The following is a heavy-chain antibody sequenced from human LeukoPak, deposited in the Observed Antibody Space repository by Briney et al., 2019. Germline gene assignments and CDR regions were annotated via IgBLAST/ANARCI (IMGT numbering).Heavy chain of an antibody. CDR1: GDSVSSNSAA. Sequence: SQTLSLTCAISGDSVSSNSAAWNWIRQSPSRGLEWLGRTYYRSKWYNDYAVSVKSRITINPDTSKNQFSLQLNSVTPEDTAVYYCARHPYYYDSSGYDHDAFDIWGQGTMVTVSS. CDR2: TYYRSKWYN. CDR3: ARHPYYYDSSGYDHDAFDI. V-gene: IGHV6-1*01. D-gene: IGHD3-22*01. J-gene: IGHJ3*02.